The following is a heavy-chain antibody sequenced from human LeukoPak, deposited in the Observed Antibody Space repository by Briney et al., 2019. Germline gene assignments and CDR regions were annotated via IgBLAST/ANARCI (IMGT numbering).Heavy chain of an antibody. CDR1: GGTFSSYA. CDR2: IIPIFGTA. J-gene: IGHJ5*02. CDR3: ARGPPHDYSNYWFDP. V-gene: IGHV1-69*05. D-gene: IGHD4-11*01. Sequence: ASVKVSCKASGGTFSSYAISWVRQAPGQGLEWMGRIIPIFGTANYAQKFQGRVTITTDESTSTAYMELSSLRSEDTAVYCCARGPPHDYSNYWFDPWGQGTLVTVSS.